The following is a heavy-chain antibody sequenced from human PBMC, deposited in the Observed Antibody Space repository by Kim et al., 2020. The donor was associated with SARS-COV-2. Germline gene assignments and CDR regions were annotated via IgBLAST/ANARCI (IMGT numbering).Heavy chain of an antibody. J-gene: IGHJ4*02. D-gene: IGHD2-15*01. V-gene: IGHV1-69*13. CDR3: ARVGAYCSGGTCYAPSDY. CDR1: GDTSSSYA. Sequence: SVKVSCKASGDTSSSYAISWVRQAPGQGLEWMGGIIPIFGTANYAQKFQGRVTITADESTSTAYMELSSLRSEDTAVYYCARVGAYCSGGTCYAPSDYWGQGTLVTVSS. CDR2: IIPIFGTA.